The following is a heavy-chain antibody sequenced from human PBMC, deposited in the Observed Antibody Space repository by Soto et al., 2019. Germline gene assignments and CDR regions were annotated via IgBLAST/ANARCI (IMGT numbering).Heavy chain of an antibody. J-gene: IGHJ4*02. CDR3: AILGGARGYCSGGSCPFDY. CDR2: INPNSGGT. V-gene: IGHV1-2*04. Sequence: QVQLVQSGAEVKKPGASVKASCKASGYTFTGYYMHWVRQAPGQGLEWMGWINPNSGGTNYSQKFQGWVTMTRDTSISTAYMELSSLRSDDTAVYYCAILGGARGYCSGGSCPFDYWGQGTLVTVSS. D-gene: IGHD2-15*01. CDR1: GYTFTGYY.